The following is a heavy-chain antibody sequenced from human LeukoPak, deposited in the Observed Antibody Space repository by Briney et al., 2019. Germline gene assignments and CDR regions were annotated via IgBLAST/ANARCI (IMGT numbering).Heavy chain of an antibody. D-gene: IGHD6-6*01. J-gene: IGHJ4*02. CDR3: ARSSSSSPMGY. V-gene: IGHV1-69*01. Sequence: WMGGIIPIFGTANYAQKFQGGVTITADESTSTAYMELSSLRSEDTAVYYCARSSSSSPMGYWGQGTLVTVSS. CDR2: IIPIFGTA.